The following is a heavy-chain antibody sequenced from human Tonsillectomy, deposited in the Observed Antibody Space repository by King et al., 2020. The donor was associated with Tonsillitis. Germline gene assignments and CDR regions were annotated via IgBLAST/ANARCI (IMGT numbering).Heavy chain of an antibody. V-gene: IGHV1-69*01. CDR3: ARPTASYDDGSGRYYYYYGMDV. CDR1: GDTFSGYA. J-gene: IGHJ6*02. Sequence: QLVQSGAEVKKPGSSVKVSCKASGDTFSGYAISWVRQAPGQGLEWMGGIIPIFGTANYTQNSQGRVTITADEFTSTAYMELSSLRSEDTAVYYCARPTASYDDGSGRYYYYYGMDVWGQGTTVTVSS. D-gene: IGHD3-22*01. CDR2: IIPIFGTA.